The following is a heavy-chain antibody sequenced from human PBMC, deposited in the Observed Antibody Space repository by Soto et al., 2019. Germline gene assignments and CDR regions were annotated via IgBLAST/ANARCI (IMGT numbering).Heavy chain of an antibody. CDR3: ARVSLVGPSGGRYFDY. Sequence: EVQLVESGGGLVQPGGSLRLSCAASGFTFSAHYMDWVRQAPGKGLEWVGRIKNKANSYTTEYAASVEGRFTISREVAQNSLYLQMNSLKTDDTAVYYCARVSLVGPSGGRYFDYWGQGSQVAVSS. CDR1: GFTFSAHY. D-gene: IGHD1-26*01. CDR2: IKNKANSYTT. V-gene: IGHV3-72*01. J-gene: IGHJ4*02.